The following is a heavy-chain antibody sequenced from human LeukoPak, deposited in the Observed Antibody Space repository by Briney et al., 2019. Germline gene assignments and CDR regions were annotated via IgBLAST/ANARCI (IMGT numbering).Heavy chain of an antibody. Sequence: SETLSLTCTVSGGSINNYYWSWIRQPPGKGLEWIGYIYHTGSTNYNPSLKSRITMSINTSNNQFSLKLSSVTAADTAVYYCARHRRGSYATDYWGQGTLVTVSS. CDR1: GGSINNYY. J-gene: IGHJ4*02. D-gene: IGHD2-2*01. CDR2: IYHTGST. V-gene: IGHV4-59*01. CDR3: ARHRRGSYATDY.